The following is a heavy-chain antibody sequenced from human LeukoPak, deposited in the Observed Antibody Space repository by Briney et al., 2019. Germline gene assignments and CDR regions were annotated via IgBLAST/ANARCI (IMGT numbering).Heavy chain of an antibody. D-gene: IGHD6-19*01. V-gene: IGHV3-9*03. J-gene: IGHJ4*02. CDR1: GFTFDDYA. Sequence: GRSLRLSCAASGFTFDDYAMHWVRQAPGKGLEWVSGISWNSGSIGYADSVKGRFTISRDNAKNSLYLQMNSLRAEDMALYYCAKAGVRASSGWYYFDYWGQGTLVTVSS. CDR3: AKAGVRASSGWYYFDY. CDR2: ISWNSGSI.